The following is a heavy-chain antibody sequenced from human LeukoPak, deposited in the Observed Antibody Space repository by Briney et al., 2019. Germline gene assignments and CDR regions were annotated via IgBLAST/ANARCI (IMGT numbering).Heavy chain of an antibody. CDR1: GYSISSGYY. J-gene: IGHJ4*02. D-gene: IGHD3-10*01. Sequence: SETLSLTCTVSGYSISSGYYWGWIRQPPGKGLEWIGSIYHSGSTNYNPSLKSRVTISVDTSKNQFSLKLSSVTAADTAVYYCARGAYGPLIFDYWGQGTLVTVSS. V-gene: IGHV4-38-2*02. CDR3: ARGAYGPLIFDY. CDR2: IYHSGST.